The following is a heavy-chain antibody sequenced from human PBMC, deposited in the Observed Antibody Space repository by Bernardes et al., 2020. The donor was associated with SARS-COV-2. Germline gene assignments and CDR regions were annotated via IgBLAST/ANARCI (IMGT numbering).Heavy chain of an antibody. V-gene: IGHV4-59*01. CDR2: IYYSGST. CDR1: GGSINTYY. CDR3: ARTRIAVAGTNFDY. D-gene: IGHD6-19*01. J-gene: IGHJ4*02. Sequence: TLSLTCTVSGGSINTYYWTWIRQPPGKGLEWIGYIYYSGSTNYNPSLKSRVTISVDTPKNQFSLKLISVTAADTAVYYCARTRIAVAGTNFDYWGQGALVTVSS.